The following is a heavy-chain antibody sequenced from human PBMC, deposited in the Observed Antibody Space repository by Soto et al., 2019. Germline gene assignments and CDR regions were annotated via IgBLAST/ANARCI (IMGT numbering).Heavy chain of an antibody. J-gene: IGHJ4*02. CDR1: GYTFTSYG. V-gene: IGHV1-18*01. Sequence: QVQLVQSGAEVKKPGASVKVSCKASGYTFTSYGISWVRQAPGQGLEWMGWISAYNGNTNYAQKLQGRVTMTTDTSRGTAYMELRGLGTDDTAVYYCARDQFIGSGWRKTAGGFDYWGEGTLVTVSS. CDR2: ISAYNGNT. D-gene: IGHD6-19*01. CDR3: ARDQFIGSGWRKTAGGFDY.